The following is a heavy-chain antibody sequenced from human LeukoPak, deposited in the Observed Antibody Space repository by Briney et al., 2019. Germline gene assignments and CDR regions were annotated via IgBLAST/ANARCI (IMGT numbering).Heavy chain of an antibody. CDR1: GASIIDSY. Sequence: SETLSLTCTVSGASIIDSYWSWIRQPAGKGLEWIGRIITSGSTNYSPSLKSRVTMSLDTFKNQFSLKLSSVTAADTAVYYCARTLVITAAMYYYYMDVWGKGTTVTVSS. J-gene: IGHJ6*03. V-gene: IGHV4-4*07. D-gene: IGHD2-2*01. CDR3: ARTLVITAAMYYYYMDV. CDR2: IITSGST.